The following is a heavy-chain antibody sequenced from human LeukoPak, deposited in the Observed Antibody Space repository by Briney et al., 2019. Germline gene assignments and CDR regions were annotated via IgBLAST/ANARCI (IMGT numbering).Heavy chain of an antibody. CDR3: ARPRWGSGNLDY. Sequence: ASVKVSCKASGYTFTGYYMHWVRQAPGQGLEWMGWINPNSGGTNYAQKFQGRVTMTRDASISTAYMELSRLRSDDTAVYYCARPRWGSGNLDYWGQGTLVTVSS. CDR2: INPNSGGT. J-gene: IGHJ4*02. CDR1: GYTFTGYY. V-gene: IGHV1-2*02. D-gene: IGHD3-10*01.